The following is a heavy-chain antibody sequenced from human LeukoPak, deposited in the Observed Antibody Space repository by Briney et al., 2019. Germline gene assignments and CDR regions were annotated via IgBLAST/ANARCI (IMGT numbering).Heavy chain of an antibody. J-gene: IGHJ3*02. CDR3: ARERGYSSGDAFDI. D-gene: IGHD5-18*01. CDR1: GGSISSYY. V-gene: IGHV4-59*12. CDR2: IYYSGST. Sequence: PSETLSLTCTVSGGSISSYYWSWIRQPPGKGLEWIGYIYYSGSTNYNPSLKSRVTISVDRSKNQFSLKLSSVTAADTAVYYCARERGYSSGDAFDIWGQGTMVTVSS.